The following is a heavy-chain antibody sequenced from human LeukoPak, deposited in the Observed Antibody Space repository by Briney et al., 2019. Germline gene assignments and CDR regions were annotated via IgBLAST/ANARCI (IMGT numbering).Heavy chain of an antibody. CDR3: ARGDYYDSSGYYCFDH. Sequence: SETLSLTCAAYGGSFSGYYWSWIRQPPGKGLEWIGEINHSGRINHNPSLKSRVTISVDTPKNQFSLKLSSVTAADTAVYYCARGDYYDSSGYYCFDHWGQGTLVTVSS. CDR2: INHSGRI. D-gene: IGHD3-22*01. V-gene: IGHV4-34*01. CDR1: GGSFSGYY. J-gene: IGHJ4*02.